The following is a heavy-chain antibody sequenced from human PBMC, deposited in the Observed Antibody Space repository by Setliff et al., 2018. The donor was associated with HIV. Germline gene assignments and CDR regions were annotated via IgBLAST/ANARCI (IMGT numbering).Heavy chain of an antibody. D-gene: IGHD2-21*02. J-gene: IGHJ5*02. CDR1: GGSISSSSYY. Sequence: ASETLSLTCTVSGGSISSSSYYWGWIRQPPGKGLEWIGYIYYSGSTYYNPSLKSRVTISVDTSKNQFSLRLSSVTAADTAVYYCARAVCGGDCYSRLNWFDPWGQGTLVTVSS. V-gene: IGHV4-31*03. CDR3: ARAVCGGDCYSRLNWFDP. CDR2: IYYSGST.